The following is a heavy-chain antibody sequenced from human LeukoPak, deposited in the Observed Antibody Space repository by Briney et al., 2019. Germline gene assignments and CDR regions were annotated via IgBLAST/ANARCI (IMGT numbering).Heavy chain of an antibody. V-gene: IGHV1-18*01. J-gene: IGHJ6*02. D-gene: IGHD2-15*01. CDR2: ISAYNGNS. Sequence: ASVKVSCKASGYAFTSYGISWVRQAPGQGLEWMGSISAYNGNSNYAQKLQGRVTMTTDTSTSTAYMELRSLRSDDTAVYYCAGTSGGTYYYYGMDVWGQGTTVTVSS. CDR1: GYAFTSYG. CDR3: AGTSGGTYYYYGMDV.